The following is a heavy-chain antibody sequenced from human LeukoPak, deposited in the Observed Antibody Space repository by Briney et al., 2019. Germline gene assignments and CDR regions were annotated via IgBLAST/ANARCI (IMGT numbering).Heavy chain of an antibody. Sequence: GSLRLSCAASGFTFRSYWMSWVRQAPGKGLEGVANIKQDGSEKYYVDSVKGRFTISRDNAKNSLYLQMNSLRAEDTAVYYCARVEMATIVAFDIWGQGTMVTVSS. CDR3: ARVEMATIVAFDI. D-gene: IGHD5-24*01. J-gene: IGHJ3*02. CDR1: GFTFRSYW. V-gene: IGHV3-7*01. CDR2: IKQDGSEK.